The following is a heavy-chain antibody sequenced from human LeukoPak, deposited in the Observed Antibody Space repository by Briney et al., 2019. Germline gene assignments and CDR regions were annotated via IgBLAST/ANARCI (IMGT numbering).Heavy chain of an antibody. CDR3: RDPFDY. CDR1: GFSFSSYG. J-gene: IGHJ4*02. Sequence: GGSLRLFCAASGFSFSSYGMHWVRQAPGKGLEWVAFIQYVGSDKYYADSVKGRFTISRDNSKNTLYLQMNSLRAEDTAVYYCRDPFDYWGQGTLVTVSS. V-gene: IGHV3-30*02. CDR2: IQYVGSDK.